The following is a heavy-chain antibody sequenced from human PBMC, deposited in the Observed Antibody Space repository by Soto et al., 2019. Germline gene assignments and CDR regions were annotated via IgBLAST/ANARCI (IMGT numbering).Heavy chain of an antibody. J-gene: IGHJ4*02. CDR1: GGSISSGGYY. CDR3: ARQPHTSVLLEFGPFDY. V-gene: IGHV4-31*03. Sequence: QVQLQESGPGLVKPSQTLSLTCTVSGGSISSGGYYWSWIRQHPGKGLEWIGYIYYSGSTYYNPSLESRVTISVDTSKNQFSLKLSSVTAADTAVYYCARQPHTSVLLEFGPFDYWGQGTLVTVSS. CDR2: IYYSGST. D-gene: IGHD3-10*01.